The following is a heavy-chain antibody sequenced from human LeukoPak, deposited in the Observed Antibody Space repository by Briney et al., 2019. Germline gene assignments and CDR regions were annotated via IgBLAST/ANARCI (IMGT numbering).Heavy chain of an antibody. V-gene: IGHV3-33*01. CDR1: GFTFSHNG. CDR2: IWYDGSNK. CDR3: ARWGDGKMFDY. J-gene: IGHJ4*02. D-gene: IGHD3-16*01. Sequence: GGSLRLSCAASGFTFSHNGMHWVRQAPGKGRDGVAVIWYDGSNKYYAECVKGRFTISRDNSKNTVSLQMNSLRAEDTAVYYCARWGDGKMFDYWGQGVLVTVSS.